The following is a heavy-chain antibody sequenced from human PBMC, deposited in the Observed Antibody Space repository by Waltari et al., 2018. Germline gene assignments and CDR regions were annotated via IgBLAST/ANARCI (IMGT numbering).Heavy chain of an antibody. CDR3: TRGGNYDFWSHRPFVDP. Sequence: QVQLQQWGAGLLGPSETLSLTCAVYGASFSDYYWGWVRQPPGKGLGWIGQIRHPGSTNYNPSLKSRVTMSIDTPRSQFSLRLSSVTAADTALYFCTRGGNYDFWSHRPFVDPWGQGTLVTVSS. CDR1: GASFSDYY. J-gene: IGHJ5*02. D-gene: IGHD3-3*01. V-gene: IGHV4-34*01. CDR2: IRHPGST.